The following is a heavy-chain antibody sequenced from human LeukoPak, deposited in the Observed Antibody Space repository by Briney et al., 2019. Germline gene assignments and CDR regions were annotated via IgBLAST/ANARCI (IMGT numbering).Heavy chain of an antibody. J-gene: IGHJ6*03. CDR1: GFTFSSYS. Sequence: PGGSLRLSCAAYGFTFSSYSMNWVRQAPGKGLEWVAFIRYDGSNKYYADSVKGRFTISRDNSKNTLYLQMNSLRAEDTAVYYCARAQKFWSGYYYVFMPDYMDVWGKGTTVTVSS. V-gene: IGHV3-30*02. CDR3: ARAQKFWSGYYYVFMPDYMDV. D-gene: IGHD3-3*01. CDR2: IRYDGSNK.